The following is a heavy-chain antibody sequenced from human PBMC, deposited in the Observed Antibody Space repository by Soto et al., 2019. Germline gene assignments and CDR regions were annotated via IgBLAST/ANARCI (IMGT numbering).Heavy chain of an antibody. CDR1: GYGFTSYW. V-gene: IGHV5-51*01. J-gene: IGHJ6*02. CDR2: IYPGDSDA. D-gene: IGHD3-10*01. CDR3: ARPRSGSYRLDYYGMDV. Sequence: LKISCKGSGYGFTSYWIAWVRQMPGKGLEWMGIIYPGDSDARYSPSFQGQVTISADKSISTAYLQWSRLKASDTGMYYCARPRSGSYRLDYYGMDVWGQGTTVTVSS.